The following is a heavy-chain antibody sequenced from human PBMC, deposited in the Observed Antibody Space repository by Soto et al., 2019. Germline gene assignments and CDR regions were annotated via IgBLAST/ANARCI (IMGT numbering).Heavy chain of an antibody. D-gene: IGHD4-17*01. Sequence: PSETLSLTCTVSGVSITSIDYYWGWIRLSPGKGLEWIASMLYNVRNNYNPSLKSRVTLTVDTSRNQFSLKLGSVTAADTAVYYCARRRDPDGAYFDRWCQGTLVTVSS. J-gene: IGHJ4*02. CDR3: ARRRDPDGAYFDR. CDR1: GVSITSIDYY. CDR2: MLYNVRN. V-gene: IGHV4-39*01.